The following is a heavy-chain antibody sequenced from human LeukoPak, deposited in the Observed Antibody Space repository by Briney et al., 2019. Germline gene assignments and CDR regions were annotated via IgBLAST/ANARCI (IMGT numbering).Heavy chain of an antibody. CDR2: ISGSGGST. Sequence: PGGSLRLSCAASGFTFSSYDMNWVRQAPGRGLEWVSSISGSGGSTYYADSVKGRFAISRDNSKNTLYLQMNSLRGEDTAVYYCAKDREGTIADYFDYWGQGTLVTVSS. CDR3: AKDREGTIADYFDY. J-gene: IGHJ4*02. CDR1: GFTFSSYD. D-gene: IGHD1-7*01. V-gene: IGHV3-23*01.